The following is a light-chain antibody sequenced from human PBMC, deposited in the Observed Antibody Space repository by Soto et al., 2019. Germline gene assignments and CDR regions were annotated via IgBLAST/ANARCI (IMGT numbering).Light chain of an antibody. CDR1: QSVSSY. J-gene: IGKJ2*01. CDR3: QQRESNSWMNT. V-gene: IGKV3-11*01. Sequence: EIVLTQSPATLSLSPGERATLSCRASQSVSSYLAWYQQKPGQAPRRLIYDASNRATCIPARFSGSGSGTDSTHTISSLEPEDVAVYHCQQRESNSWMNTFGQGTRLASK. CDR2: DAS.